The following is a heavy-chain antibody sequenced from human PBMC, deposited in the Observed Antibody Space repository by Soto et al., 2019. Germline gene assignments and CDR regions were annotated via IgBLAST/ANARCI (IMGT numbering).Heavy chain of an antibody. Sequence: GGSLRLSCAASGFTFSSYGMHWVRQAPGKGLEWVAVISYDGSNKYYADSVKGRFTISRDNSKNTLYLQMNSLRAEDTAVYYCAKDPPSLRYFDWLAIDHFDYWGQGTLVTVSS. CDR3: AKDPPSLRYFDWLAIDHFDY. J-gene: IGHJ4*02. V-gene: IGHV3-30*18. CDR1: GFTFSSYG. CDR2: ISYDGSNK. D-gene: IGHD3-9*01.